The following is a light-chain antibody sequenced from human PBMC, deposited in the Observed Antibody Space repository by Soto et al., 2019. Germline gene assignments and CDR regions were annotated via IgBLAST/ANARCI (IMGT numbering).Light chain of an antibody. J-gene: IGKJ1*01. CDR1: QSISSW. V-gene: IGKV1-5*03. CDR3: QQYNSYRT. Sequence: DILMTQSPSTLSASAGERVTITCLASQSISSWLAWYQQKPGKAPKLLIYKASSLESGVPSRFSGSGSGTEFTLTISSLQPDDFATYYCQQYNSYRTFGQGTKVDIK. CDR2: KAS.